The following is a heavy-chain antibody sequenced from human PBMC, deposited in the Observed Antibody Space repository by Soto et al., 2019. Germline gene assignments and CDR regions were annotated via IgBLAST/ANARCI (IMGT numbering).Heavy chain of an antibody. CDR2: ISFSGGSI. V-gene: IGHV3-48*03. D-gene: IGHD1-26*01. CDR1: GFTFSSYE. J-gene: IGHJ4*02. Sequence: EVQLVESGGALVQPGGSLRLSCAASGFTFSSYEMNWVRQAPGKGLEWVSHISFSGGSIYYADSVKGRFAISRDNAEKSLYLQMNGLRAEDTAVYYCARESDYDTFDHWGQGTLVTVSS. CDR3: ARESDYDTFDH.